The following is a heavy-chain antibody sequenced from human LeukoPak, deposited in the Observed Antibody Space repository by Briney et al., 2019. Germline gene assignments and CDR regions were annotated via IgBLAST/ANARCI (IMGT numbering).Heavy chain of an antibody. CDR1: GGSFSGYY. CDR2: INHSGST. Sequence: KPSETLSLTCAVYGGSFSGYYWSWIRQPPGKGLEWIGEINHSGSTNYNPSLKSRVTISVDTSKNQFSLKLSSVTAADTAVYYCARGPVTTGTLDYWGQGTLVTVSS. V-gene: IGHV4-34*01. D-gene: IGHD4-17*01. CDR3: ARGPVTTGTLDY. J-gene: IGHJ4*02.